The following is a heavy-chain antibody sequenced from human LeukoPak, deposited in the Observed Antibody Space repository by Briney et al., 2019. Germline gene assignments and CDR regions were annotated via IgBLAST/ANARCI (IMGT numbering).Heavy chain of an antibody. V-gene: IGHV4-4*07. CDR1: GGPIFSYY. D-gene: IGHD3-22*01. Sequence: PSETLSLTCNVSGGPIFSYYWSWIPQTAGKGLEWIGRLYPGVSTNYNPSLKSRVTMPVDTSKNQFALKLSAVTAADTAVYYCARLKFYDSTGYSPGHYLDVWGKGTTVTVSS. CDR3: ARLKFYDSTGYSPGHYLDV. J-gene: IGHJ6*03. CDR2: LYPGVST.